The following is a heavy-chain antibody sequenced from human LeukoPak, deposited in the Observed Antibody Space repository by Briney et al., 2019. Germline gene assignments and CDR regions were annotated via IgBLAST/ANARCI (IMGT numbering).Heavy chain of an antibody. CDR3: ARGYGAQYFDY. CDR1: AFTFSSYD. CDR2: ISYDGSNK. V-gene: IGHV3-30-3*01. Sequence: GGSLRLSCAASAFTFSSYDMHWVRQAPGKGLEWVSIISYDGSNKYYADSVQGRFTISRDNSRNTLYLQMNSLRAEDTAVYYCARGYGAQYFDYWGQGTLVTVSS. J-gene: IGHJ4*02. D-gene: IGHD4-17*01.